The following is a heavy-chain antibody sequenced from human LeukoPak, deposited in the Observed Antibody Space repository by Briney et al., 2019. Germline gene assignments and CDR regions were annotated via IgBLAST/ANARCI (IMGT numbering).Heavy chain of an antibody. CDR1: GGTFSSYA. J-gene: IGHJ4*02. Sequence: SVTVSCKASGGTFSSYAISWVRQVPGQGLEWMGGIIPIFGTANYAQKFQGRVTITADESTSTAYMELSSLRSEDTAVYYCARSYHPPYYDSSGYYWTYFGYWGQGTLVTVSS. V-gene: IGHV1-69*13. D-gene: IGHD3-22*01. CDR3: ARSYHPPYYDSSGYYWTYFGY. CDR2: IIPIFGTA.